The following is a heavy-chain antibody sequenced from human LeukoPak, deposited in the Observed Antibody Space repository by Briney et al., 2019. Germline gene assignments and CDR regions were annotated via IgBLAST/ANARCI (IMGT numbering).Heavy chain of an antibody. CDR1: GGSISSGDYY. D-gene: IGHD3-10*01. CDR3: ARAHGSGSYEYYFDY. V-gene: IGHV4-30-4*01. J-gene: IGHJ4*02. Sequence: SETLSLTCTVSGGSISSGDYYWSWIRQPPGKGLEWIGYIYYSGSTYYNPSLKSRVTISVDTSKNQFSLKLSSVTAADTAVYYCARAHGSGSYEYYFDYWGQGTLVTVSS. CDR2: IYYSGST.